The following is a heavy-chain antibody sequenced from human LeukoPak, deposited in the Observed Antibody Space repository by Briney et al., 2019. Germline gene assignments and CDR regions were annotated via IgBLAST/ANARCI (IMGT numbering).Heavy chain of an antibody. J-gene: IGHJ4*02. V-gene: IGHV4-34*01. CDR3: ARTLSGAHFDY. CDR1: GGSFSGYY. D-gene: IGHD2-8*02. CDR2: INHSGST. Sequence: SETLSLTCAVYGGSFSGYYWSWIRQPPGKGLEWIGEINHSGSTNHNPSLKSRVTISVDTSKNQFSLKLSSVTAADTAVYYCARTLSGAHFDYWGQGTLVTVSS.